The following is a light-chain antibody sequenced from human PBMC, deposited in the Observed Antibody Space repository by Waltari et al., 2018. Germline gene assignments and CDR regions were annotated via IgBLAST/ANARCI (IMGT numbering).Light chain of an antibody. V-gene: IGKV3-15*01. CDR3: QQFNTWPLT. CDR2: SAS. J-gene: IGKJ3*01. CDR1: QSVSDT. Sequence: EVVMTQSPATLSVSPGERATLSCRASQSVSDTLAWYHQKVGQPPRLLIYSASIRATGVPARFSGSGSGTEFTLTISSLQSEDFGVYYCQQFNTWPLTFGPGTKVDFK.